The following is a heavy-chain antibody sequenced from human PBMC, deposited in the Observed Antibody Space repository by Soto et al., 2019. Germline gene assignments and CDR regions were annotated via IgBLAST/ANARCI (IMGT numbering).Heavy chain of an antibody. Sequence: QVQLVQSGAEVKKPGSSVKVSCKASGGTFSSYAISWVRQAPGQGLEWMGGIIPIFGTANYAQKFQGRVTITADESTSKAYMELSSLRSEDTAVYHCARSPYYYDSSGYYYHFDYWGQGTLVTVSS. CDR3: ARSPYYYDSSGYYYHFDY. J-gene: IGHJ4*02. CDR1: GGTFSSYA. CDR2: IIPIFGTA. V-gene: IGHV1-69*01. D-gene: IGHD3-22*01.